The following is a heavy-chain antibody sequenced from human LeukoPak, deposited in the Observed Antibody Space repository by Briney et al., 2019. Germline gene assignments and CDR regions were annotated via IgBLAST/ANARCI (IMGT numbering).Heavy chain of an antibody. V-gene: IGHV4-4*02. J-gene: IGHJ4*02. CDR3: ATYFYGDYATHYFDF. CDR1: GASITSSHW. CDR2: IHDSGTT. Sequence: PSGTLSLTCAVSGASITSSHWWSWARQPPGKGLEWIGEIHDSGTTSYKPSLKRRVTMSLDKSNNQISLKLTSVTAADTAVYYCATYFYGDYATHYFDFWGQGTLVTVSS. D-gene: IGHD4-17*01.